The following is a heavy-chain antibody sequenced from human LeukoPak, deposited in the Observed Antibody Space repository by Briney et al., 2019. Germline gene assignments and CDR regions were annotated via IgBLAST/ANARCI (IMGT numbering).Heavy chain of an antibody. CDR1: SGSIIAYS. J-gene: IGHJ4*02. D-gene: IGHD3-16*01. V-gene: IGHV4-4*07. CDR2: IYTSGST. CDR3: VRWGGTAFDY. Sequence: PSETLSLTCTVSSGSIIAYSWSWIRQPAGKGLEWIGRIYTSGSTNYNPSLKSRVTMSADRSKNQFSLKLSPVTAADTAVYYCVRWGGTAFDYWGQGTLVTVSS.